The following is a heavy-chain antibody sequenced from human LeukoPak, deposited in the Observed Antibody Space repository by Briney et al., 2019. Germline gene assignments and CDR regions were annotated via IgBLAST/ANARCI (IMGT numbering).Heavy chain of an antibody. CDR3: ARDAVVPAAVFIDY. Sequence: GGSLRLSCAASGFTFRSYSMNWVRQSPGKGLEWVSSISGSSSYIYYADSVKGRFTISRDNAKNSLYLQMNSLRAEDTAVYYCARDAVVPAAVFIDYWGQGTLVTVSS. CDR2: ISGSSSYI. J-gene: IGHJ4*02. V-gene: IGHV3-21*01. CDR1: GFTFRSYS. D-gene: IGHD2-2*01.